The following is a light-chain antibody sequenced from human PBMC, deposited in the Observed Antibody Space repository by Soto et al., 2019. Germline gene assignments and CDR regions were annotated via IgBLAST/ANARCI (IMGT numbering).Light chain of an antibody. CDR2: DAS. Sequence: IHMTHSPSSLSASLGDIVTITCQASHDVGNCLNWYQQKAGRAPKFLMQDASNLETGVPSRFSGSGSGKYFSFTITSLQPEDVATYYCQQCRDVPLTFGGGTKVDIK. CDR1: HDVGNC. J-gene: IGKJ4*01. CDR3: QQCRDVPLT. V-gene: IGKV1-33*01.